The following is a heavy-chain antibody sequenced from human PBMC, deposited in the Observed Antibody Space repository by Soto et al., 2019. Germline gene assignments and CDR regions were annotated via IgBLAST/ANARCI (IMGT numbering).Heavy chain of an antibody. V-gene: IGHV3-30-3*01. CDR3: ARALGGYYGVDV. J-gene: IGHJ6*02. Sequence: QVQLVESGGGVVQPGRSLRLSGAASGFTFSSYSIHWVRQAPGKGLEWVGVIAYDGNNKYYADSVKGRFTISRDNSKNTLFLQMNSLGAEDMAVYYCARALGGYYGVDVWGQGTSVTVSS. CDR1: GFTFSSYS. CDR2: IAYDGNNK.